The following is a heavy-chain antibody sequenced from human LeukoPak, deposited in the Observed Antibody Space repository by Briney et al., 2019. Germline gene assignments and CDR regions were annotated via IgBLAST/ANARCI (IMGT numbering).Heavy chain of an antibody. J-gene: IGHJ4*02. Sequence: PGGSLRLSCAASGFTFSSYSMHWVRQAPGKGLEWVAVISYDGTDKYFGGSVKGRFTISRDNSKNTLYLQLNSLRREDTAAYFCARGSQNDFWSGYNPCDYWGQGTLVTVSS. CDR2: ISYDGTDK. V-gene: IGHV3-30*04. D-gene: IGHD3-3*01. CDR1: GFTFSSYS. CDR3: ARGSQNDFWSGYNPCDY.